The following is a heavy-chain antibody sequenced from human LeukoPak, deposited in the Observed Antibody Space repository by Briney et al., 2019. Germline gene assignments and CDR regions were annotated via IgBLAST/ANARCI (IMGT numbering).Heavy chain of an antibody. CDR3: ARGADHQYYFDY. Sequence: AGGSLRLSCAASGFTFSSYGMHWVRQAPGKGLEGVAVIWYDGSNKYYADSVKGRFTISRDNSKNTLYLQMNSLRAEDTAVYYCARGADHQYYFDYWGQGTLVTVSS. J-gene: IGHJ4*02. CDR1: GFTFSSYG. V-gene: IGHV3-33*01. CDR2: IWYDGSNK.